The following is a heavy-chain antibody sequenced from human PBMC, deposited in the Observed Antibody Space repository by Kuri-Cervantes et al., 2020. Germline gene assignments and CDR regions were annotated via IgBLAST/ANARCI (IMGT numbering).Heavy chain of an antibody. CDR3: ASSASDTYYDYVWGSYRRFDY. CDR2: IIPIFGTA. J-gene: IGHJ4*02. V-gene: IGHV1-69*05. D-gene: IGHD3-16*02. CDR1: GYTFTGYY. Sequence: SVKVSCKASGYTFTGYYMHWVRQAPGQGLEWMGGIIPIFGTANYAQKFQGRVTITTDESTSTAYMELSSLRSEDTAVYYCASSASDTYYDYVWGSYRRFDYWGQGTLVTVSS.